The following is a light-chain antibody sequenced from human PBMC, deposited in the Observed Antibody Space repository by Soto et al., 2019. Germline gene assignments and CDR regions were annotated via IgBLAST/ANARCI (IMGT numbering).Light chain of an antibody. CDR2: AAS. V-gene: IGKV3-20*01. CDR3: QQYGSSRWT. Sequence: EVVLTQSPGPLSLSPGERTTLSCRASQSVSSSYLAWYQQKPGQAPRLLIYAASSRATGIPDKFSGSGSGTDVTLTISRLEPEDFAVYYCQQYGSSRWTFGQGTKVEIK. CDR1: QSVSSSY. J-gene: IGKJ1*01.